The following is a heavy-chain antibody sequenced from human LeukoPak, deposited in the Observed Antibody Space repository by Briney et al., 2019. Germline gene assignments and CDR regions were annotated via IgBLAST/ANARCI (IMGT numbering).Heavy chain of an antibody. D-gene: IGHD2-2*01. CDR2: ISSYSDFI. CDR3: ARGGAQLPPNWFDP. Sequence: GRSLRLSCAASGFTFSSYGMHWVRQAPGKGLEWVSSISSYSDFIYYADSVKGRFTISRDNAKNSLYLQMNSLRAEDTAVYYCARGGAQLPPNWFDPWGQGTLVTVSS. J-gene: IGHJ5*02. V-gene: IGHV3-21*01. CDR1: GFTFSSYG.